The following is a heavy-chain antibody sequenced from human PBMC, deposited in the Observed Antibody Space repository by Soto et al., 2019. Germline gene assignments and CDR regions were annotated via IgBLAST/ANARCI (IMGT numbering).Heavy chain of an antibody. CDR1: GGSISSSSYY. V-gene: IGHV4-39*01. J-gene: IGHJ2*01. CDR2: IYYSGST. D-gene: IGHD4-17*01. Sequence: SETLSLTCTVSGGSISSSSYYWGWIRQPPGKGLEWIGSIYYSGSTYYNPSLKSRVTISVDTSKNQFSLKLSSVTAADTAVYYCARPATVTTFNWYFDLWGRGNLVTVSS. CDR3: ARPATVTTFNWYFDL.